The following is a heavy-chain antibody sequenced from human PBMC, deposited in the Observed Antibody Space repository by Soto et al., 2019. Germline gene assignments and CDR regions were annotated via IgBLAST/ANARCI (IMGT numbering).Heavy chain of an antibody. CDR3: ARDRRLRTPYGMDV. J-gene: IGHJ6*02. D-gene: IGHD5-12*01. CDR1: GGSISSGDYY. CDR2: IYYSGST. V-gene: IGHV4-30-4*01. Sequence: PSETLSLTCTVSGGSISSGDYYWSWIRQPPGKGLEWIGYIYYSGSTYYNPSLKSRVTISVDTSKNQFSLKLSSVTAADTAVYYCARDRRLRTPYGMDVWGQGTTVTVSS.